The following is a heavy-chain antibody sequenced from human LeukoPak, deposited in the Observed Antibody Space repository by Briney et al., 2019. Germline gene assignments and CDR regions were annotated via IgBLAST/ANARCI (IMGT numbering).Heavy chain of an antibody. D-gene: IGHD6-13*01. Sequence: GGSLRLSCAASGFTFSSYSMNWVRQAPGKGLEWVSVIYSGGSTYYADSVKGRFAISRDNSKNTLYLQMNSLRAEDTAVYYCARGGPAAGRFDYWGQGTLVTVSS. CDR3: ARGGPAAGRFDY. CDR1: GFTFSSYS. J-gene: IGHJ4*02. CDR2: IYSGGST. V-gene: IGHV3-66*01.